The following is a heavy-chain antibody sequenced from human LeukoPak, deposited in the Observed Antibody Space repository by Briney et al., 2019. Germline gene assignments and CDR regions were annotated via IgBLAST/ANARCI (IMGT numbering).Heavy chain of an antibody. V-gene: IGHV3-23*01. CDR3: ARYDFWSGYFRTLDS. CDR1: GFTFSSYA. Sequence: GGSLRLSCVASGFTFSSYAVSWVRQAPGKGLEWVSVISGSGGSTYYADSVEGRFTISRDNSKNTLYLQVNSLRAEDTAVYYCARYDFWSGYFRTLDSWGQGTLVTVSS. CDR2: ISGSGGST. J-gene: IGHJ4*02. D-gene: IGHD3-3*01.